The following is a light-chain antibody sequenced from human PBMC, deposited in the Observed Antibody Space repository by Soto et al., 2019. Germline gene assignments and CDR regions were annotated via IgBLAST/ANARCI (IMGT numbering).Light chain of an antibody. CDR1: QSVSSN. CDR2: GAS. CDR3: QQYNNWTRAA. J-gene: IGKJ1*01. V-gene: IGKV3-15*01. Sequence: EIVMTQSPATLSVSPGERATLSCRASQSVSSNLAWYQQKPGQAPRLLIYGASTRATGIPARFSGSGSGTEFTLTISSLLSEDFEVYYCQQYNNWTRAAFGQGTKVDIK.